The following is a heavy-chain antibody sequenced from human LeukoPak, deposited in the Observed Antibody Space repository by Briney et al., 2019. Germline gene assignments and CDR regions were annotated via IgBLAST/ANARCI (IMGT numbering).Heavy chain of an antibody. D-gene: IGHD2-2*01. CDR1: GYRSTTYW. Sequence: GESLKISCKGSGYRSTTYWIAWVRQMPGKGLEWMGIIYPGDSDTTYSPSLQGQVTMSVDKSISTAYLQWSSLKASDTAMYYCARTGHTSSIFDPWGQGTLVTVSS. J-gene: IGHJ5*02. V-gene: IGHV5-51*01. CDR2: IYPGDSDT. CDR3: ARTGHTSSIFDP.